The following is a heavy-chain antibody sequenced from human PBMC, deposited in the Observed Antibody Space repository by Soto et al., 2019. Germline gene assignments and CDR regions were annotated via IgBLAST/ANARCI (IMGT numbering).Heavy chain of an antibody. D-gene: IGHD2-21*02. V-gene: IGHV2-5*02. CDR1: GFSLSTSGVG. Sequence: QITLKASGPTLVKPTQPLTLTCTFSGFSLSTSGVGVGWIRQPPGKALEWLALIYWDDDKRYSPSLKSRLTITKYTSKNQVVLTMTNMDPVDTATSYCAHIPAYCCGDCLAGYWGQGTVVTVSS. J-gene: IGHJ4*02. CDR2: IYWDDDK. CDR3: AHIPAYCCGDCLAGY.